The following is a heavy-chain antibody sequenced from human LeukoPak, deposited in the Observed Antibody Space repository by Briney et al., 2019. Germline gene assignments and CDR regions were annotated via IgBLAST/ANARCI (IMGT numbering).Heavy chain of an antibody. CDR3: AKAMSSRPQYYFDY. CDR1: GFTFSSYS. V-gene: IGHV3-23*01. J-gene: IGHJ4*02. CDR2: ISGSGAGT. Sequence: GGSLRLSCAASGFTFSSYSMNWVRQAPGKGLEWVSAISGSGAGTYYADSVKGRFTISRDNSKNTLYLQMNSLRAEDTAVYSCAKAMSSRPQYYFDYWGQGTLVTVSS. D-gene: IGHD6-13*01.